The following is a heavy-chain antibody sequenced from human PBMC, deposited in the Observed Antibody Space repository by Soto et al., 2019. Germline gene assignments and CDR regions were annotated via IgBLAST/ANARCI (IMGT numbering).Heavy chain of an antibody. D-gene: IGHD4-17*01. J-gene: IGHJ6*02. CDR1: GGTFSSYA. CDR3: ARVGLRLTTAYYYYGMDV. V-gene: IGHV1-69*06. Sequence: QVQVVQSGAEVKKPGSSVKVSCKASGGTFSSYAISWVRQAPGQGLEWMGGIIPIFGTANYAQKFQGRVTITADKSTSTAYMELSSLRSEDTAVYYCARVGLRLTTAYYYYGMDVWGQGTTVTVSS. CDR2: IIPIFGTA.